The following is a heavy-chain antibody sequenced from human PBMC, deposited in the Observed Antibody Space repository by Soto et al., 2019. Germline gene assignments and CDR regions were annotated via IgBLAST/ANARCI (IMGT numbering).Heavy chain of an antibody. CDR1: GFSFESSG. J-gene: IGHJ4*02. V-gene: IGHV3-20*04. CDR3: ARDARGGDFDY. CDR2: ITWNGRTT. D-gene: IGHD2-15*01. Sequence: GGSLRLSCAASGFSFESSGMTWVRLVPGKGLEWVSRITWNGRTTDYAASVEGRFTISRDNAKNSLYLQMNSLRAEDTAFYYCARDARGGDFDYWGQGTRVTVSS.